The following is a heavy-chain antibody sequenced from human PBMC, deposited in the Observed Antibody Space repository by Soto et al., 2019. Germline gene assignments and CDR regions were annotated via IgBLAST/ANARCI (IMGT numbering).Heavy chain of an antibody. CDR2: IYSGGST. D-gene: IGHD6-6*01. Sequence: GGSLRLSCAASGFTVSSNYMSWVRQAPGKGLEWVSVIYSGGSTYYADSVKGRFTISRDNSKNTLYLQMNSLRAEDTAVYYCARAGGGMSARRIYYYGMDVWGQGTTVTVSS. J-gene: IGHJ6*02. V-gene: IGHV3-53*01. CDR3: ARAGGGMSARRIYYYGMDV. CDR1: GFTVSSNY.